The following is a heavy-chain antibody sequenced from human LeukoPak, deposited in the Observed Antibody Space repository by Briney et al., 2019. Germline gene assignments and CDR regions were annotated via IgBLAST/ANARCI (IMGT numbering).Heavy chain of an antibody. Sequence: SETLSLTCAVYGGSFSGYYWSWIRQPPGKGLEWIGSIYYSGSTYYNPSLKSRVTISVDTSKNQFSLKLSSVTAADTAVYYCATPADYYDSSGYFDYWGQGTLVTVSS. CDR3: ATPADYYDSSGYFDY. CDR1: GGSFSGYY. V-gene: IGHV4-34*01. D-gene: IGHD3-22*01. J-gene: IGHJ4*02. CDR2: IYYSGST.